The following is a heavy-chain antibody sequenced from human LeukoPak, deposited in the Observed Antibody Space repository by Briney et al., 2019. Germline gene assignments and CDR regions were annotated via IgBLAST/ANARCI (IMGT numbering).Heavy chain of an antibody. D-gene: IGHD2/OR15-2a*01. V-gene: IGHV4-34*01. CDR1: GGSFSGYY. CDR3: ARHENLVRVPTIDY. CDR2: INHRGST. J-gene: IGHJ4*02. Sequence: SETLSLTCAVYGGSFSGYYWSWIRQPPGKGLEWIGEINHRGSTNYNPSLKSRVTISIDTSKSQFSLKLNSVTAADTAVYYCARHENLVRVPTIDYWGQGTLVTVSS.